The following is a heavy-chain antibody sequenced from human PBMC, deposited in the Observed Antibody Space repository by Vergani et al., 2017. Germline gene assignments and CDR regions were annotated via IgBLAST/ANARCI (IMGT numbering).Heavy chain of an antibody. CDR3: ARGGPAGSNFDY. CDR1: GFTVSSNY. Sequence: EVQLVESGGGLVQPGGSLRVSCAASGFTVSSNYMNWVRQAPGKGLEWVSSISSSSSYIYYADSVKGRFTISRDNAKNSLYLQMNSLRAEDTAVYYCARGGPAGSNFDYWGQGTLVTVSS. V-gene: IGHV3-21*01. J-gene: IGHJ4*02. D-gene: IGHD6-19*01. CDR2: ISSSSSYI.